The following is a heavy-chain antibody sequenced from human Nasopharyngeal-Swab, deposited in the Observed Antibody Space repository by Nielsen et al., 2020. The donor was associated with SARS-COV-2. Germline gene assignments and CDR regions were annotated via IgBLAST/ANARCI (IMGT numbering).Heavy chain of an antibody. Sequence: SETLSLTCGVYGGPFNDYYWTWIRQPPGKGLEWIGEINHTGSTNYDPSLKSRVTISVDTSQRQFSLRLTSVTAADTAVYYCAREVIEQAVSDAFDFWGQGTMVTVSS. D-gene: IGHD3-16*02. CDR1: GGPFNDYY. CDR3: AREVIEQAVSDAFDF. CDR2: INHTGST. V-gene: IGHV4-34*01. J-gene: IGHJ3*01.